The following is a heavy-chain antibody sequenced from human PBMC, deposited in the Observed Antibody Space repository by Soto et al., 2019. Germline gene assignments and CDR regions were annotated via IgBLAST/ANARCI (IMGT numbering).Heavy chain of an antibody. V-gene: IGHV4-61*05. CDR1: GGSITVSGGSISGYY. CDR3: ARTIAAAGYNWFDP. J-gene: IGHJ5*02. CDR2: IHPSGSA. Sequence: SETLSLTCTVSGGSITVSGGSISGYYCSWLRLFPGKGLEWIGYIHPSGSASYNPSLKSRVTISVDTSKNQFSLKLSSVTAADTAVYYCARTIAAAGYNWFDPWGQGTLVTVSS. D-gene: IGHD6-13*01.